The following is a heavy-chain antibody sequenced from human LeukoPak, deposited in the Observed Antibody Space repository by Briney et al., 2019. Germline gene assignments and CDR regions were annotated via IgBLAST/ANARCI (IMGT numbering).Heavy chain of an antibody. D-gene: IGHD2-2*02. CDR3: ASIYRGYCSSTSCYREVDY. CDR2: ISSSSSTI. Sequence: GGSLRLSCAASGFTFSSYSMNWVRQAPGKGLEWVSYISSSSSTIYYADSVKGRFTISRDNAKNSLYLQMNSLRAEDTAVYYCASIYRGYCSSTSCYREVDYWGQGTLVTVSS. CDR1: GFTFSSYS. V-gene: IGHV3-48*04. J-gene: IGHJ4*02.